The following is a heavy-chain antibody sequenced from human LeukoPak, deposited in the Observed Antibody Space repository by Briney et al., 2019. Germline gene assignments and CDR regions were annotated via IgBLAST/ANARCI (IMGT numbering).Heavy chain of an antibody. CDR2: ISGSGGST. Sequence: GGSLRLSCAASGFTFSSYAMSWVRQAPGNGLEWVSAISGSGGSTYYADSLKGRFTISRDNSKNTLYLQMNSLRAEDTAVYYCAKDIEGGYVHPTPLDYWGQGTLVTVSS. J-gene: IGHJ4*02. V-gene: IGHV3-23*01. CDR1: GFTFSSYA. D-gene: IGHD5-12*01. CDR3: AKDIEGGYVHPTPLDY.